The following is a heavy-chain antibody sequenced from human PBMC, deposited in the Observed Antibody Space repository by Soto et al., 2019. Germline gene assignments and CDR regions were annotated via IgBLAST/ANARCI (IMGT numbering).Heavy chain of an antibody. J-gene: IGHJ6*03. D-gene: IGHD2-2*01. Sequence: GGSLRLSCAASGVTFSSYAMSWGRQAPGKGLEWVSAISGSGGSTYYADSVKGRFTISRDNSKNTLYLQMNSLRAEDTAVYYCAKYQLLKKGYYYYYYMDVWGKGTTVTVSS. CDR1: GVTFSSYA. CDR2: ISGSGGST. V-gene: IGHV3-23*01. CDR3: AKYQLLKKGYYYYYYMDV.